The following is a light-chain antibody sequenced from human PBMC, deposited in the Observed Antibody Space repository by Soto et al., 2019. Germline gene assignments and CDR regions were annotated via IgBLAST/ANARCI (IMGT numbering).Light chain of an antibody. V-gene: IGKV1-6*01. CDR1: QGISSD. J-gene: IGKJ2*01. CDR3: LQDYNYPRT. CDR2: AAS. Sequence: AIQMTQSPSSLSASVGDRVTITCRASQGISSDLGWYQQKPGRAPNLLIYAASILQSGVPSRFSGSGSGTEFTLTISSLQPEDFATYYCLQDYNYPRTFGQGTNLEIK.